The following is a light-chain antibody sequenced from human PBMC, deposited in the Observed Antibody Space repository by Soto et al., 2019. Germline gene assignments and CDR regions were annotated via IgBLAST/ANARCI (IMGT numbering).Light chain of an antibody. J-gene: IGLJ2*01. CDR1: SSDVGGYDY. V-gene: IGLV2-8*01. CDR2: EVN. CDR3: SSYAGSNTVL. Sequence: QSALTQPPSASGSPGQSVTISCTGTSSDVGGYDYVSWYQQHPGKAPKLMIYEVNKRPSGVPDRFSGSKYDDTASLTVSGLQAEDEADYYCSSYAGSNTVLFGGGTKVTVL.